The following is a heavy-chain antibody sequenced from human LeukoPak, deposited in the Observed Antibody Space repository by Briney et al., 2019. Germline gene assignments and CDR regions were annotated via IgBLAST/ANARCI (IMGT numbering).Heavy chain of an antibody. J-gene: IGHJ4*02. D-gene: IGHD3-10*01. V-gene: IGHV3-30*02. Sequence: GGSLRLSCAASGFTFGRYGFHWVRQAPGKGLEWVAFISDSGGDKWFGDSVKGRFTISRDKSKNTVNLQMSSLRVEDTALYYCARDGGSESYAFDYWGQETLVTVSS. CDR1: GFTFGRYG. CDR2: ISDSGGDK. CDR3: ARDGGSESYAFDY.